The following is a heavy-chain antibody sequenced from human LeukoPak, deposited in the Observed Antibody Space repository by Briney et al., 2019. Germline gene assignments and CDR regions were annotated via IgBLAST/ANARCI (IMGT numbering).Heavy chain of an antibody. J-gene: IGHJ4*02. CDR3: ARDRRGSGSSFDY. CDR1: GFTFSSYA. V-gene: IGHV3-30*04. Sequence: GGSLRLYCAASGFTFSSYAMHWVRKATGNRLAWVAVISYDGSNKYYADSVKGRFTISRDNSKNTLYLQMNSLRAEDTAVYYCARDRRGSGSSFDYWGQGTLVTVSS. D-gene: IGHD3-10*01. CDR2: ISYDGSNK.